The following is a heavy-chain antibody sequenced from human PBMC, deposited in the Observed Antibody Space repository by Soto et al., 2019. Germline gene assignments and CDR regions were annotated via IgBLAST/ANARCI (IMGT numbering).Heavy chain of an antibody. J-gene: IGHJ3*02. CDR1: GFTFSSYG. D-gene: IGHD2-21*02. V-gene: IGHV3-33*01. CDR3: AREAYCGGDCYSHAFDI. CDR2: IWYDGSNK. Sequence: GGSLRLSCAASGFTFSSYGMHWVRQAPGKGLEWVAVIWYDGSNKYYADSVKGRFTISRDNSKNTLYLQMNSLRAEDTAVYYCAREAYCGGDCYSHAFDIWGQGTMVTVSS.